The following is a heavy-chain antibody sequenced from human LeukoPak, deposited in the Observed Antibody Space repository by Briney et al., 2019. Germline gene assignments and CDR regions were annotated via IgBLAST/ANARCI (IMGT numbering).Heavy chain of an antibody. Sequence: ASVKVSCKASGGTFSSYAISWVRQAPGQGLEWMGRIIPILGIANYAQKFQGRVTITADKSTSTAYMELSSLRSEDTAVYYCARGVDGGNSDCFAPGGKETLVTVPS. J-gene: IGHJ5*02. CDR3: ARGVDGGNSDCFAP. D-gene: IGHD2-21*02. CDR2: IIPILGIA. CDR1: GGTFSSYA. V-gene: IGHV1-69*04.